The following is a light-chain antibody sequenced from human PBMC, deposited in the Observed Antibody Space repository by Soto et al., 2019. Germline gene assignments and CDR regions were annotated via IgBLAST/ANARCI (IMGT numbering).Light chain of an antibody. CDR3: CAYTSSSTLV. Sequence: QSALTQPASVSGSPGQSITISCTGTSSDVGGYNYVSWYQQHPGKAPKLMIYEVSNRPSGVSNRFSGYKSGNTASLAISGLQAEDEAYYYCCAYTSSSTLVFGTGTKLTVL. CDR2: EVS. V-gene: IGLV2-14*01. J-gene: IGLJ1*01. CDR1: SSDVGGYNY.